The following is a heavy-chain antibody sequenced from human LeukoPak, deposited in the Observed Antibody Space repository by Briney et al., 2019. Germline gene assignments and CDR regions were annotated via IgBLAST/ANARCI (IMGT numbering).Heavy chain of an antibody. CDR1: GDSISSYY. CDR2: IHPSGST. CDR3: ARGPPPDLDY. V-gene: IGHV4-4*07. J-gene: IGHJ4*02. Sequence: SETLSLTCTVSGDSISSYYWSWIRQPAGKGLEWIGRIHPSGSTNYNPSLKSRVTLSVDTSKNEFSLKLSSVTAADTAVYYCARGPPPDLDYWGRRTLVTVSS.